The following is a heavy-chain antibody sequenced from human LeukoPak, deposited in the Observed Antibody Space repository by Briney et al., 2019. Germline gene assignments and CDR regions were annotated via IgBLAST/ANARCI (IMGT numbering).Heavy chain of an antibody. V-gene: IGHV3-23*01. J-gene: IGHJ6*02. CDR2: ISGSGGST. Sequence: GGSLRLSCAASGFTFSSYAMSWVRQAPGKGLEWVSAISGSGGSTYYADSVKGRFTISRDNSKNTLYLQMNSLRAEDTAVYYCAKSEGIAVAGTFYYYYYGMDVWGQGTTVTVSS. CDR1: GFTFSSYA. CDR3: AKSEGIAVAGTFYYYYYGMDV. D-gene: IGHD6-19*01.